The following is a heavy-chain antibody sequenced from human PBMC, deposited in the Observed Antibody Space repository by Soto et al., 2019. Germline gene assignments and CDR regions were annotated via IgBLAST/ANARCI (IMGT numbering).Heavy chain of an antibody. Sequence: EVQLLESGGGLVQPGGSLRLSCAASGFTFGSYAMTWLRQAPGRGLECVSVISGSGRTTYYADSVKGRFTVSRDNSKNTLYLQMNSLRAEDTALYYCAKFRGPSYSYYSMDVWGKGTTVTVSS. CDR3: AKFRGPSYSYYSMDV. CDR1: GFTFGSYA. D-gene: IGHD3-16*01. J-gene: IGHJ6*03. V-gene: IGHV3-23*01. CDR2: ISGSGRTT.